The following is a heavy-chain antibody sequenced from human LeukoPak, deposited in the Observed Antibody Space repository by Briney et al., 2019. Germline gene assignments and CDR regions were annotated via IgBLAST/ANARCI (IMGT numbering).Heavy chain of an antibody. J-gene: IGHJ4*02. CDR3: ASTNCSNGVCYTSGFDY. CDR1: GYSFTSYW. CDR2: IYPGDSDT. D-gene: IGHD2-8*01. V-gene: IGHV5-51*01. Sequence: GESLKISCKGSGYSFTSYWIGWVRQMPGKGLEWMGIIYPGDSDTRYSPSFQGQVTISVDKSISTAYLQWSSLKDSGTAMYYCASTNCSNGVCYTSGFDYWGQGTLVAVSS.